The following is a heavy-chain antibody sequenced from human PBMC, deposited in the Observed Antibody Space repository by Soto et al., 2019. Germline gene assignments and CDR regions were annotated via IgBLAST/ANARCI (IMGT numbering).Heavy chain of an antibody. CDR2: IYYSGST. D-gene: IGHD3-10*01. Sequence: SETLSLTCTVSGGSISSYYWSWIRQPPGKGLEWIGYIYYSGSTNYNPSLKSRVTISVDTSKNQFSLKLSSVTAADTAVYYCAREQVDAGSGSYYSWGFDPWGQETLVTVSS. J-gene: IGHJ5*02. V-gene: IGHV4-59*01. CDR1: GGSISSYY. CDR3: AREQVDAGSGSYYSWGFDP.